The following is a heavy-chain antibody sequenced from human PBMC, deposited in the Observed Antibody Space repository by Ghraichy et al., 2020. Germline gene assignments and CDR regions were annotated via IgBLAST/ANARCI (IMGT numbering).Heavy chain of an antibody. CDR1: CGSFSGYY. D-gene: IGHD3-16*02. V-gene: IGHV4-34*01. J-gene: IGHJ2*01. CDR2: INHSGST. Sequence: SETLSLTCAVYCGSFSGYYWSWIRQPPGKGLEWIGEINHSGSTNYNPSLKSRVTISVDTSKNQFSLKLSSVTAADTAVYYCARGRFRYDYVWGSYRPYWYFDLWGRGTLVTVSS. CDR3: ARGRFRYDYVWGSYRPYWYFDL.